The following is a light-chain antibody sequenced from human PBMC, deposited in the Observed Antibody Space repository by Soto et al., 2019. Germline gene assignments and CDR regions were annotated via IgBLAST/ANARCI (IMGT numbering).Light chain of an antibody. J-gene: IGLJ1*01. Sequence: QSALTQPACVSGSPGQSITISCSAANSDDGGYNLVSWYQHHPGKAPKLLIYDVINRPSGVSHRFSGSKSGNTASLTISGLQAEDEADYYCSSYSITRTLYVFGTGTKVTGL. CDR1: NSDDGGYNL. CDR2: DVI. V-gene: IGLV2-14*03. CDR3: SSYSITRTLYV.